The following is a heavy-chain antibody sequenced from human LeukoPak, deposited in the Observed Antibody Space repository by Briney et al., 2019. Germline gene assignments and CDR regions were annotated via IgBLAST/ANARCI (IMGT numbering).Heavy chain of an antibody. J-gene: IGHJ4*02. CDR1: GFTFGDYV. D-gene: IGHD4-17*01. V-gene: IGHV3-23*01. CDR3: EHDYGF. CDR2: ISGSGGST. Sequence: PGGSLRLSCAVTGFTFGDYVMSWVRQAPGKGLEWVSAISGSGGSTYYADSVKGRFTISRDNSKNTLYLQMNSLRAEDTAVYYCEHDYGFWGQGTLVTVSS.